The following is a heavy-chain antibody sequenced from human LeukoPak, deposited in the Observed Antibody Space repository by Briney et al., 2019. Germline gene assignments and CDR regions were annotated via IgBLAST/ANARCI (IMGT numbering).Heavy chain of an antibody. V-gene: IGHV3-48*02. CDR3: ASRDYFDY. CDR1: GLSFSSYT. J-gene: IGHJ4*02. Sequence: GGSLRLSCAASGLSFSSYTMNWVRQAPGKGXEWVSYITADSATTXXXXSVKGRFTISRDNAKNSLYLQMNSLRDEDTAVYYCASRDYFDYWGQGTLVTVSS. CDR2: ITADSATT.